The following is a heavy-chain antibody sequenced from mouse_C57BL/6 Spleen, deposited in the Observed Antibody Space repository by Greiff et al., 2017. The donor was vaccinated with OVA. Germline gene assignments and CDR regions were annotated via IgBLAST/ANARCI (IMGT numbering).Heavy chain of an antibody. CDR1: GFTFSSYA. D-gene: IGHD1-1*01. Sequence: DVMLVESGGGLVKPGGSLKLSCAASGFTFSSYAMSWVRQTPEKRLEWVATISDGGSYTYYPDNVKGRFTISRDNAKNNLYLQMSHLKSEDTAMYYCARDSDYGSSGDYAMDYWGQGTSVTVSS. CDR2: ISDGGSYT. V-gene: IGHV5-4*01. J-gene: IGHJ4*01. CDR3: ARDSDYGSSGDYAMDY.